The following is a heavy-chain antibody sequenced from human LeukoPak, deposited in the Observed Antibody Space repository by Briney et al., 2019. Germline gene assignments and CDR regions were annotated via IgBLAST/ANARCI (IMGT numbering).Heavy chain of an antibody. J-gene: IGHJ4*02. D-gene: IGHD6-25*01. Sequence: PGGSLRLSCAASGFTFSNHWMHWVRQAPGKGLEWVAVISYNGSNKYYADSVKGRFTISRDNSKNTLYLQMNSLRAEDTAVYYCARAALGGYTLDYWGQGTLVTVSS. CDR3: ARAALGGYTLDY. V-gene: IGHV3-30-3*01. CDR1: GFTFSNHW. CDR2: ISYNGSNK.